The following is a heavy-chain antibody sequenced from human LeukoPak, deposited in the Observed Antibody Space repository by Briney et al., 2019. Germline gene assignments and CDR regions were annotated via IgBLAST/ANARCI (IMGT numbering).Heavy chain of an antibody. D-gene: IGHD3-9*01. CDR1: GFTFSSYA. V-gene: IGHV3-23*01. CDR3: AKGHDILTGYSSFDY. J-gene: IGHJ4*02. CDR2: ISGSGGST. Sequence: GGSLRLSCAASGFTFSSYAMHWVRQAPGKGLEWVSAISGSGGSTYYADSVKGRFTISRDNSKNTLYLQMNSLRAEDTAVYYCAKGHDILTGYSSFDYWGQGTLVTVSS.